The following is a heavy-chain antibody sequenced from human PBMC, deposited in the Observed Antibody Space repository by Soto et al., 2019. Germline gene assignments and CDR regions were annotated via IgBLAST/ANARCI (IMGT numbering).Heavy chain of an antibody. CDR2: ISYDGSIK. CDR3: ARAEAVAGPYYFDY. CDR1: GLSFSISA. Sequence: VGSRSLSCAASGLSFSISAMHWVRKAPGKGLEWVAVISYDGSIKYYADSVKGRFTISRDNSKNTLYLQMNSLRADDTAVYYYARAEAVAGPYYFDYWGQGTLVNVSA. V-gene: IGHV3-30-3*01. D-gene: IGHD6-19*01. J-gene: IGHJ4*02.